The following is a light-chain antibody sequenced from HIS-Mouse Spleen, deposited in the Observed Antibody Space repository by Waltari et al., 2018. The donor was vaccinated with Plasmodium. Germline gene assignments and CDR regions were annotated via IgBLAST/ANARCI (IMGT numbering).Light chain of an antibody. CDR2: EVS. CDR3: SSYAGSNKLV. J-gene: IGLJ2*01. V-gene: IGLV2-8*01. CDR1: SSDVGGYNY. Sequence: QSALTQPPSASGSPGQSVTISCTGTSSDVGGYNYVSWYQQHPDKAPKRMIYEVSKRPAGVPDRFSGSKSGNQASLTVSGLQAEDEADYYCSSYAGSNKLVFGGGTKLTVL.